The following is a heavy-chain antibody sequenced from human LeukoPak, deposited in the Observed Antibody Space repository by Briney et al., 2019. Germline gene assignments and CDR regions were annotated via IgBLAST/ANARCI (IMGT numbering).Heavy chain of an antibody. CDR2: IIPIFGTA. CDR1: GYTFTGYY. V-gene: IGHV1-69*13. J-gene: IGHJ4*02. D-gene: IGHD2-8*01. CDR3: ARNADCTNGVCYTFDY. Sequence: SVKVSCKASGYTFTGYYMHWVRQAPGQGLEWMGGIIPIFGTANYAQKFQGRVTITADESTSTAYMELSSLRSEDTAVYYCARNADCTNGVCYTFDYWGQGTLVTVSS.